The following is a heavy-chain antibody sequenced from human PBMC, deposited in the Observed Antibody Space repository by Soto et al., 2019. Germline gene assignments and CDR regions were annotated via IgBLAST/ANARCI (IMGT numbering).Heavy chain of an antibody. J-gene: IGHJ4*02. CDR3: VRDYDILTAYQYYFDY. V-gene: IGHV1-46*01. Sequence: QVHLVQSGADVKKPGASVRVSCKTSGYTFTNYYMHWVRQAPGQGPEWMGIINPNVGSTTYAQRFQGRFSITKDPSTSTVYMELSRLRPEDTAVYFCVRDYDILTAYQYYFDYWGQGPLVTVSS. D-gene: IGHD3-9*01. CDR2: INPNVGST. CDR1: GYTFTNYY.